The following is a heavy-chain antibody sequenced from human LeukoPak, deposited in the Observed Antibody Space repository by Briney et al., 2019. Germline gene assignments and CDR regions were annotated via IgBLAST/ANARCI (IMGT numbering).Heavy chain of an antibody. V-gene: IGHV3-23*01. CDR2: FSDTSGTT. J-gene: IGHJ2*01. D-gene: IGHD5/OR15-5a*01. CDR3: AKDRSKDWYFDL. CDR1: GFIFRNYA. Sequence: GGSLRLSCAASGFIFRNYAMSWFRQAPGKGLEWVSAFSDTSGTTHYADSVKGRFTISRDNSKNTLYLQMNSLRAEDTAVYYCAKDRSKDWYFDLWGRGTLVTVSS.